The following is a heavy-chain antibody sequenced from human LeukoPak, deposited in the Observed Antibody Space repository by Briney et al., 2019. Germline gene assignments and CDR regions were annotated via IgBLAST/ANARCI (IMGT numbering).Heavy chain of an antibody. CDR3: AKNGPGLDYFDY. D-gene: IGHD3-10*01. CDR2: ISSYGGST. V-gene: IGHV3-64D*09. J-gene: IGHJ4*02. CDR1: GFTFSSYA. Sequence: PGGSLRLSCSASGFTFSSYAMHWVRQAPGKGLEYVSAISSYGGSTYYTDSVKGRFTISRDNSKNTLYLQMSSLKAEGTAVYYCAKNGPGLDYFDYWGQGTLVTVSS.